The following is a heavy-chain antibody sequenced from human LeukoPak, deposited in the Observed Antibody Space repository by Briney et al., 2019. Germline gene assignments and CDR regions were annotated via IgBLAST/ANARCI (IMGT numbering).Heavy chain of an antibody. Sequence: GGSLRLSCAASGFTFSSYSMNWVRQAPGKGLEWVSYISSSSNTIYYADSVKGRFTISRDNAKNSLYLRMNSLRAEDTAVYYCALRYGDLNWFSPTDYWGQGTLVTVSS. V-gene: IGHV3-48*04. CDR3: ALRYGDLNWFSPTDY. CDR2: ISSSSNTI. CDR1: GFTFSSYS. D-gene: IGHD4-17*01. J-gene: IGHJ4*02.